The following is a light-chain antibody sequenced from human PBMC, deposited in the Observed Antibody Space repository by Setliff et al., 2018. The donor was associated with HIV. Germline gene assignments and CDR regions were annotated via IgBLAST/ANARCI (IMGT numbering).Light chain of an antibody. CDR1: TGAVTSGHY. Sequence: QAVVTQEPSLTVSPGETVTLTCGSNTGAVTSGHYPSWIQQKPGQAPKTLISATNKKHSWTPARFSGSLFGGKAALTLSGAQPEDEADYYCLVAYSNSVVFGGGTKVTV. V-gene: IGLV7-46*01. CDR3: LVAYSNSVV. CDR2: ATN. J-gene: IGLJ2*01.